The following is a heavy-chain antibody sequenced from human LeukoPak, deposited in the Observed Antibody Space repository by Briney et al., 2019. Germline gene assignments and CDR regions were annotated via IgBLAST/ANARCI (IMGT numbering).Heavy chain of an antibody. CDR1: GYTLTELS. Sequence: ASVKVSCKVSGYTLTELSMHWVRQAPGKGLEWMGGFDPEDGETIYAQKFQGRVTMTEDTSTDTAYMELSGLRSEDTAVYYCATGRGTMVRGVIRGVWFDPWGQGTLSPSPQ. CDR3: ATGRGTMVRGVIRGVWFDP. V-gene: IGHV1-24*01. CDR2: FDPEDGET. D-gene: IGHD3-10*01. J-gene: IGHJ5*02.